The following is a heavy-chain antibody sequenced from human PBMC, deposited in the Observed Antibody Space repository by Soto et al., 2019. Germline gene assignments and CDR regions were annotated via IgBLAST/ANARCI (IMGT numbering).Heavy chain of an antibody. J-gene: IGHJ6*02. Sequence: QITLKESGPTLVKPTQTLTLTCTFSGFSLSTSGVGVAWIRQPPGEALEWLALIYWDADKRYRPSLESRLTIXTXTXXNQVVLTMTNMHSVDTATYYCAYLPCSGGSCYWFSFSGMDVWGQGTTVTVSS. V-gene: IGHV2-5*02. D-gene: IGHD2-15*01. CDR1: GFSLSTSGVG. CDR2: IYWDADK. CDR3: AYLPCSGGSCYWFSFSGMDV.